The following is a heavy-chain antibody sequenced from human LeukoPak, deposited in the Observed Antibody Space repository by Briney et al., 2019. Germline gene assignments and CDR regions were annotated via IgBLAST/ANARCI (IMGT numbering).Heavy chain of an antibody. D-gene: IGHD3-22*01. CDR3: ARDDNYYDSSVYWNY. V-gene: IGHV1-18*01. J-gene: IGHJ4*02. CDR2: ISAYNGNT. Sequence: VXVSCKXSGYTFTSYGISWVRQAPGQGLEWMGWISAYNGNTNYAQKLQGRVTMTTDTSTSTAYMELRSLRSDDTAVYYCARDDNYYDSSVYWNYWGQGTLVTVSS. CDR1: GYTFTSYG.